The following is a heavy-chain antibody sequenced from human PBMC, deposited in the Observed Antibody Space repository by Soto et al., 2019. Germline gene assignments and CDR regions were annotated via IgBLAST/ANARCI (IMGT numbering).Heavy chain of an antibody. Sequence: QITLKESGPTLVKPTQTLTLTCTFSGFSLSTSGVGVGWIRQPPGKALEWLALIYWDDDKNYSPSLKNRLTSTKDTSKNQVVLSMTNMDPVDTATYYCAHTPYYGTGSPFDYWGRGTLVTVSS. CDR1: GFSLSTSGVG. CDR3: AHTPYYGTGSPFDY. CDR2: IYWDDDK. V-gene: IGHV2-5*02. D-gene: IGHD3-10*01. J-gene: IGHJ4*02.